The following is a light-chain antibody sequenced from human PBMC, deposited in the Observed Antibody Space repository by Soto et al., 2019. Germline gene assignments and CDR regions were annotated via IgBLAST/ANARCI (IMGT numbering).Light chain of an antibody. CDR3: SSYAGSNNHVV. CDR1: SNDVGGYNY. Sequence: QSVLTQPPSASGSPGQSVTISCTGTSNDVGGYNYVSWYQQHPGKAPKLMIYEVFKRPSGVPDRFSASKSGNTASLTVSGLQAEDEADYYCSSYAGSNNHVVFGGGTKLTVL. CDR2: EVF. J-gene: IGLJ2*01. V-gene: IGLV2-8*01.